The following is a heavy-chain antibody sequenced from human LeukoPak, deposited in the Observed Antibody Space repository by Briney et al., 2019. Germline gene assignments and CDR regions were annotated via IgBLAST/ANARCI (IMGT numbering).Heavy chain of an antibody. V-gene: IGHV1-2*02. J-gene: IGHJ4*02. D-gene: IGHD3-10*01. CDR1: GFGYN. CDR2: SDPNNGAT. CDR3: ARAPGYGSGQ. Sequence: ASVKVSCKASGFGYNIHWVRQAPGQGLEWMGWSDPNNGATNYAQKFQGRVTMTRDTSISTAYMELGRLTSDDTAVYYCARAPGYGSGQWGQGTLVTVSS.